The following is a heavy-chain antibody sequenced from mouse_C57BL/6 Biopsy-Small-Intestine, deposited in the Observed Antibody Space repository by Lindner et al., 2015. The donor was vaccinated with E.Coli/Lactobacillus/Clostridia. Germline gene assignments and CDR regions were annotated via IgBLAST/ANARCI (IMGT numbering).Heavy chain of an antibody. D-gene: IGHD2-14*01. CDR1: GYTFSNYG. Sequence: SVKVSCKASGYTFSNYGVTWVRQAPGQGLEWMGWINGYNGNTKYAEKFQGRVTMTTDTSTSTAYMELRTLRSDDTAIFYCARVEVGLAVTGPDYWGQGTLVTVSS. J-gene: IGHJ4*01. CDR3: ARVEVGLAVTGPDY. V-gene: IGHV1-84*02. CDR2: INGYNGNT.